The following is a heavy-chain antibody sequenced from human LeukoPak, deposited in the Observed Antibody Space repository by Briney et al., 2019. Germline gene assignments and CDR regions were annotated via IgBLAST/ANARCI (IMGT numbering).Heavy chain of an antibody. V-gene: IGHV3-30-3*01. CDR2: ISYDGSNK. CDR1: GFTFSSYA. D-gene: IGHD5-12*01. J-gene: IGHJ3*02. CDR3: AREVAPHDAFDI. Sequence: GGSLRLSCAASGFTFSSYAMHWVRQAPGKGLEWVAVISYDGSNKYYADSVKGRFTISRDNSKNTLYLQMNSLRAEDTAVYYCAREVAPHDAFDIWGQGTMVTVSS.